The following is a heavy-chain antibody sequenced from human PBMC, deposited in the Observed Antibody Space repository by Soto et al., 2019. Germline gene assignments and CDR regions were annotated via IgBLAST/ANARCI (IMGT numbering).Heavy chain of an antibody. Sequence: GSLRPSCAASGFTFRSYWMSWVRQAPGKGLEWVANIKQDGSEKYYVDSVRGRFTISRDNAKNSLYLQMNSLRAEDTAVYYCARDLADYWGQGTLVTVS. CDR2: IKQDGSEK. J-gene: IGHJ4*02. CDR3: ARDLADY. V-gene: IGHV3-7*01. CDR1: GFTFRSYW.